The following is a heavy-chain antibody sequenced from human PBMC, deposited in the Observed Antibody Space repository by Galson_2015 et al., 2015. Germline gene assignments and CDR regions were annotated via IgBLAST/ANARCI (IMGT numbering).Heavy chain of an antibody. D-gene: IGHD2-8*02. Sequence: SLRLSCAASGLTFSSYWMTWVRQAPGKGLEWVANITQDGSEQDYVNSVKGRFTISRDNAKNSMYLQMNSLRAEDTAVYYCARFGVLGGMDVWGQGTTVTV. CDR2: ITQDGSEQ. J-gene: IGHJ6*02. CDR1: GLTFSSYW. V-gene: IGHV3-7*01. CDR3: ARFGVLGGMDV.